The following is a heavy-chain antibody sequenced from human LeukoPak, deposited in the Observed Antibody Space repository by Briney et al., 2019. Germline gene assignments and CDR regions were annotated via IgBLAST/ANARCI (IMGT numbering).Heavy chain of an antibody. Sequence: GASVKVSCKASGYTFTNYGISWVRQAPGQGLEWMGWISAYNGNTNYAQKFQGRVTMTTDTSTSTAYMELRSLRSDDTAVYYCAKEGGWMPTDHGDFVYWGQGTLVTVSS. J-gene: IGHJ4*02. CDR2: ISAYNGNT. CDR3: AKEGGWMPTDHGDFVY. V-gene: IGHV1-18*01. D-gene: IGHD4-17*01. CDR1: GYTFTNYG.